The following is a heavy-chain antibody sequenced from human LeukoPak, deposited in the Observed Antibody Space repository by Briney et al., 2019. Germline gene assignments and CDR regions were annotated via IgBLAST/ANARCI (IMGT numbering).Heavy chain of an antibody. Sequence: GGSLRLSCEGSGFIFSGFAMNWVRQTPEKGLEWVSLIYSNGATTFYSEPVRGRFTISRDNSRNTVYLQMSSLRVEDTARYFCAKDRNPDGKNSYDLWGQGTQVTVSS. J-gene: IGHJ5*02. CDR3: AKDRNPDGKNSYDL. V-gene: IGHV3-23*01. D-gene: IGHD5-24*01. CDR1: GFIFSGFA. CDR2: IYSNGATT.